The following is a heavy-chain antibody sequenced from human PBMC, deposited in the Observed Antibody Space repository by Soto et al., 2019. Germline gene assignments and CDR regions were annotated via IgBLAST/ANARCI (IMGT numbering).Heavy chain of an antibody. J-gene: IGHJ5*02. CDR2: ISGSGDST. V-gene: IGHV3-23*01. Sequence: EVQLLESGGGLVQPGGSLRLSCAASGFTFSSYAMSWVRQTPGKGLEWVSAISGSGDSTYYADSVKGRFTISRDNSKNPLYLQSNSRRAEDTAVYYCAKLRWGSDNGFDPWGQGTVVTVSS. CDR3: AKLRWGSDNGFDP. CDR1: GFTFSSYA. D-gene: IGHD3-10*01.